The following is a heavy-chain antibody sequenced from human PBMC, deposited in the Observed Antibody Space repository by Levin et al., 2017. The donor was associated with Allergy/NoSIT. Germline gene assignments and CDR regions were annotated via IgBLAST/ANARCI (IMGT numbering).Heavy chain of an antibody. V-gene: IGHV2-5*01. Sequence: GSGPTLVKPTQTLTLTCTFSGFSLSTSGVGVGWIRQPPGKALEWLALIYWNDDKRYSPSLKSRLTITKDTSKNQVVLTMTNMDPVDTATYYCAHSREAWVATTYYFDYWGQGTLVTVSS. J-gene: IGHJ4*02. CDR1: GFSLSTSGVG. CDR2: IYWNDDK. D-gene: IGHD5-12*01. CDR3: AHSREAWVATTYYFDY.